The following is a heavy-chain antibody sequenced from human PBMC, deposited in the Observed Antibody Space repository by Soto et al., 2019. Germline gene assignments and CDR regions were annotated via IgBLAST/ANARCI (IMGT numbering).Heavy chain of an antibody. CDR1: GYSFTSYW. Sequence: ESLKSSCEGSGYSFTSYWIGWVRQMPGKGLEWMGIIYPGDSDTIYSPSFQGQFTISADKSISTAYLQWSSLKASDTAMYYCARSRSSSTAYYYGMDVWGQGTTVTVSS. CDR2: IYPGDSDT. J-gene: IGHJ6*02. CDR3: ARSRSSSTAYYYGMDV. D-gene: IGHD6-6*01. V-gene: IGHV5-51*01.